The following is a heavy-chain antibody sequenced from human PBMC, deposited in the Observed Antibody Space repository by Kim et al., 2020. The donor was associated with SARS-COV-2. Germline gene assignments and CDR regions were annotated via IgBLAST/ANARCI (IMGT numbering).Heavy chain of an antibody. V-gene: IGHV3-11*01. CDR3: ARGRSLPGV. CDR2: TI. Sequence: TILYADSGRGRFTIAKDHAKNALYLQMNSLKAEDAAVYYCARGRSLPGVWRQGTRVTVSS. J-gene: IGHJ4*02.